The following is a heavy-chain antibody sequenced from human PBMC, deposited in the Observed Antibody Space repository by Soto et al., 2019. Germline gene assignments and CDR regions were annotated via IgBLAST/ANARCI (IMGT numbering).Heavy chain of an antibody. CDR2: VSHVDST. CDR3: ARAYLTGTTPPYNWFDR. Sequence: QVQLLQWGTGALKPSETLSPTCTVHGGSLGGYYWNWIRQSPGKALEWIGEVSHVDSTNYNPSLKGLATISLDAPDNPFTLKLTSMTAADTAVYYCARAYLTGTTPPYNWFDRWGQGTLVTVSS. V-gene: IGHV4-34*01. J-gene: IGHJ5*02. D-gene: IGHD1-7*01. CDR1: GGSLGGYY.